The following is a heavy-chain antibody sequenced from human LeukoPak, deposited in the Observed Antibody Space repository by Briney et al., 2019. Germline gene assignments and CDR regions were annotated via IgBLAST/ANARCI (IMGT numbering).Heavy chain of an antibody. V-gene: IGHV1-69*05. Sequence: VASVKVSCKASGGTFSSYAISWVRQAPGQGLEWMGGIIPIFGTANYAQKFQGRVTITTDESTSTAYMELSSLRSEDTAVYYCARDPPIAAAGTLDYWGQGTLVTVSS. CDR1: GGTFSSYA. CDR2: IIPIFGTA. D-gene: IGHD6-13*01. J-gene: IGHJ4*02. CDR3: ARDPPIAAAGTLDY.